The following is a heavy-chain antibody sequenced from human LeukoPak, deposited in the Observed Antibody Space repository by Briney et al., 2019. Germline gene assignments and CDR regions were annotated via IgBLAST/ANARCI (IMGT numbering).Heavy chain of an antibody. V-gene: IGHV3-23*01. J-gene: IGHJ4*02. CDR3: AKGTRGYDILTGYYEDY. D-gene: IGHD3-9*01. CDR2: ISGSGGST. Sequence: PGGSLRLSCAASGFTFSSYAMSWVRQAPGKGLEWVSAISGSGGSTYYADSVKGRFTISRDNSKNTLYLQMNSLRAEDTAVYYCAKGTRGYDILTGYYEDYWGQGTLVTVSS. CDR1: GFTFSSYA.